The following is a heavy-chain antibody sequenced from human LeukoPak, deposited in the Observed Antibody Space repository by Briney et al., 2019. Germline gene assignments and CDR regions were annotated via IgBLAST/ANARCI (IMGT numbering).Heavy chain of an antibody. Sequence: ASVKVSCKASGYTCTSYYMHWVRQAPGQGLEWMGWINPNSGGTNYAQKSQGRVTMTRDTSISTAYMELSRPRSDDTAVYYCARGGTVTTTYFDYWGQGTLVTVSS. CDR2: INPNSGGT. CDR1: GYTCTSYY. CDR3: ARGGTVTTTYFDY. J-gene: IGHJ4*02. D-gene: IGHD4-17*01. V-gene: IGHV1-2*02.